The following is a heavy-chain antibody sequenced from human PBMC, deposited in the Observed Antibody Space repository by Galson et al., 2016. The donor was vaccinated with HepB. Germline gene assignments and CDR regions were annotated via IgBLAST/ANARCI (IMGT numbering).Heavy chain of an antibody. CDR3: ARDLDYGDYGDY. J-gene: IGHJ4*02. CDR2: ISGSGTTI. CDR1: GFTFSDFY. V-gene: IGHV3-11*01. D-gene: IGHD4-17*01. Sequence: SLRLSCAASGFTFSDFYTSWIRQALGKGLEWVSFISGSGTTIYYADSLKGRFTISRDNAKNSLYLQMNSLRAEDTAVYYCARDLDYGDYGDYWGQGTLVTVSS.